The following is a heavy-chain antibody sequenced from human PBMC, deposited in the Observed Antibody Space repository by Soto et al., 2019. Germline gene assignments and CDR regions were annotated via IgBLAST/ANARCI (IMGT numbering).Heavy chain of an antibody. D-gene: IGHD3-9*01. J-gene: IGHJ3*02. Sequence: GASVKVSCKASGGTFSSYAISWVRQAPGQGLEWMGGIIPIFGTANYAQKFQGRVTITADESTSTAYMEPSSLRSEDTAVYYCARDSNYDILTGQHDAFDIWGQGTMVTVSS. CDR2: IIPIFGTA. CDR1: GGTFSSYA. V-gene: IGHV1-69*13. CDR3: ARDSNYDILTGQHDAFDI.